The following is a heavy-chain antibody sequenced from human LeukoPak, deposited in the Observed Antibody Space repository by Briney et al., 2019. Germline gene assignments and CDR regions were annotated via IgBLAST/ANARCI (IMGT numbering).Heavy chain of an antibody. V-gene: IGHV6-1*01. CDR1: GDSVSSNSAA. J-gene: IGHJ4*02. D-gene: IGHD6-19*01. Sequence: SQTLSLTCAISGDSVSSNSAAWNWIRQSPSRGLEWLGRTYYRSKWYNDYAVSVKSRITINPDTSKNQFSLQLNSVTPEDTAVYYCAREGLLWLVLEGSYFDYWGQGTLVTVSS. CDR3: AREGLLWLVLEGSYFDY. CDR2: TYYRSKWYN.